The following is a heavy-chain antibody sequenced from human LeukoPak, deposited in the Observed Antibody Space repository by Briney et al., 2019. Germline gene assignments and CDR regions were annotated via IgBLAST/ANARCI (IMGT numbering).Heavy chain of an antibody. CDR1: GFTFSSYS. Sequence: PGGSLRLSCAASGFTFSSYSTNWVRQAPGKGLEWVSSISSSSYIYYADSVKGRFTISRDNAKNSLYLQMNSLRAEDTAVYYCASTKGPVPAANDYWGQGTLVTVSS. V-gene: IGHV3-21*01. CDR3: ASTKGPVPAANDY. D-gene: IGHD2-2*01. J-gene: IGHJ4*02. CDR2: ISSSSYI.